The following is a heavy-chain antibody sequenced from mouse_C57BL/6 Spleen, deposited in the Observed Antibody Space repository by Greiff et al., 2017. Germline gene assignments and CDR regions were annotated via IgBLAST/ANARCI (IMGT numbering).Heavy chain of an antibody. CDR1: GYSFTGYY. CDR3: ARGYFDY. CDR2: INPSTGGT. V-gene: IGHV1-42*01. Sequence: EVQLQQSGPELVKPGASVKISCKASGYSFTGYYMNWVKQSPEKSLEWIGEINPSTGGTTYNQKFKAKATLTVDESSSTAYMQLKSLTSEDSAVYYCARGYFDYWGQGTTLTVSS. J-gene: IGHJ2*01.